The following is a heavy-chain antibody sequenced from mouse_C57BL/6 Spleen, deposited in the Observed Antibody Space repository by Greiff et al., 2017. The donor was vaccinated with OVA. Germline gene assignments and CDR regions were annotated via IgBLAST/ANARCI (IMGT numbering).Heavy chain of an antibody. CDR3: APITTVDFDY. Sequence: QVQLQQPGAELVKPGASVKLSCKASGYTFTSSWMHWVKQRPGQGLEWIGMIHPNSGSTNYNEKFKSKATLTVDKSSSTAYMQLSSLTSEDSAVYYCAPITTVDFDYWGQGTTLTVSS. CDR2: IHPNSGST. CDR1: GYTFTSSW. J-gene: IGHJ2*01. V-gene: IGHV1-64*01. D-gene: IGHD1-1*01.